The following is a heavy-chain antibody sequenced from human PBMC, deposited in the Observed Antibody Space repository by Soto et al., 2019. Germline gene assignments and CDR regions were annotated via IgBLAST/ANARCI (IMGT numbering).Heavy chain of an antibody. V-gene: IGHV3-7*05. D-gene: IGHD3-10*01. CDR1: GIPFSGYL. J-gene: IGHJ3*02. CDR3: ARGLVDM. Sequence: EVQVVESGGGSVQPGGSLGISWTGSGIPFSGYLMDWVRQAPGKGLELVANINHDGSEMYYGDSVKGRFTISRDNAKNSLYLQMNSLRVEDTAVYYCARGLVDMWGQGTMVTVSS. CDR2: INHDGSEM.